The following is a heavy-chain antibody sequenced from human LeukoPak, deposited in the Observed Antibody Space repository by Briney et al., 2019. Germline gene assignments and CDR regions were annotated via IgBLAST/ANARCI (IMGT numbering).Heavy chain of an antibody. J-gene: IGHJ5*02. CDR2: IYYSGST. Sequence: ASETLSLTCTVSGGSISSSSYYWGWIRQPPGKGLEWIGSIYYSGSTYYNPSLKSRATISVDTSKNQFSLKLSSVTAADTAVYYCARLTAGAYSAGWFDPWGQGTLVTVSS. V-gene: IGHV4-39*01. CDR3: ARLTAGAYSAGWFDP. CDR1: GGSISSSSYY. D-gene: IGHD2-21*01.